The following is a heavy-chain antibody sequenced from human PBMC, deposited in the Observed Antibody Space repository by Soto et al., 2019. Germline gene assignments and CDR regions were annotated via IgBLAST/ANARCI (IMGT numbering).Heavy chain of an antibody. CDR2: ISYDGSKN. Sequence: GGSLRLSCAASGFTFSRYGMHWVRQAPGKGLEWVAVISYDGSKNYYAESVRGRFTISRDNSKNTLYVQMNSLRAEDTAVYYCAKARYNWNDGRDFDYYYMDVWGKGTTVTVSS. CDR1: GFTFSRYG. CDR3: AKARYNWNDGRDFDYYYMDV. J-gene: IGHJ6*03. D-gene: IGHD1-1*01. V-gene: IGHV3-30*18.